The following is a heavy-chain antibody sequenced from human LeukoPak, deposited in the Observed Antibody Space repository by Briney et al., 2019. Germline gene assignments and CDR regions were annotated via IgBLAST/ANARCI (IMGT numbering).Heavy chain of an antibody. Sequence: GGSLRLSCAASGFTFSDYYMSWIRQAPGKGLEWVSYISSSGSTIYYADSVKGRFTISRDNAKNSLYLQMNSLRAEDTAVYYCARDGLDYDSSGFHFDYWGQGTLVTVSS. CDR2: ISSSGSTI. J-gene: IGHJ4*02. CDR1: GFTFSDYY. V-gene: IGHV3-11*01. D-gene: IGHD3-22*01. CDR3: ARDGLDYDSSGFHFDY.